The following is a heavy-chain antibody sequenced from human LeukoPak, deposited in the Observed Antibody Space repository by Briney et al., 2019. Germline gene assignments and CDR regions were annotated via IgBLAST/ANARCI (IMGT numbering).Heavy chain of an antibody. Sequence: GASVKVSCKASGYTFTSYDINWVRQATGQGLEWMGWVNPNSGNTGYAQKLQGRVTMTTDTSTSTAYMELRSLRSDDTAVYYCARGAIRVIRYFDWPFDPWGQGTLVTVS. CDR3: ARGAIRVIRYFDWPFDP. CDR1: GYTFTSYD. V-gene: IGHV1-8*02. J-gene: IGHJ5*02. D-gene: IGHD3-9*01. CDR2: VNPNSGNT.